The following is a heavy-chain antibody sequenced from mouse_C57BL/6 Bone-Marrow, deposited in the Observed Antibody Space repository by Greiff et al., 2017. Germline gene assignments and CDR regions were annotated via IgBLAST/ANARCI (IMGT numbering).Heavy chain of an antibody. CDR2: ISSGSSTI. D-gene: IGHD4-1*01. CDR1: GFTFSDYG. Sequence: EVQVVESGGGLVKPGGSLKLSCAASGFTFSDYGMHWVRQAPEKGLEGVAYISSGSSTIYYADTVKGRFTISRDNAKNTLFLQMTSLRSEDTAMYYCARGTGRYFDYWGQGTTLTVSS. J-gene: IGHJ2*01. CDR3: ARGTGRYFDY. V-gene: IGHV5-17*01.